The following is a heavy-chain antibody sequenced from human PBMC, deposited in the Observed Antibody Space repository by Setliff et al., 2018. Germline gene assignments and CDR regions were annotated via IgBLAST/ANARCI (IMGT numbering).Heavy chain of an antibody. CDR2: ISPYKSDT. Sequence: ASVKVSCKASGYSFINYGITWVRQAPGQGLEWMGWISPYKSDTNHAQKFQGRVSMTTDTSTSTAYMELRNLRSDDTALYYCARAPLMVVVPPDAHRFDPWGQGTLVTVSS. CDR1: GYSFINYG. CDR3: ARAPLMVVVPPDAHRFDP. D-gene: IGHD2-2*01. J-gene: IGHJ5*02. V-gene: IGHV1-18*01.